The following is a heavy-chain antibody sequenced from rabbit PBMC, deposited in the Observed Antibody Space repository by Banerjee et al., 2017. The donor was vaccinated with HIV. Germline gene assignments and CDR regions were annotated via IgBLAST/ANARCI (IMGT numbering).Heavy chain of an antibody. CDR3: ASWGYGYSGYAYATDF. D-gene: IGHD6-1*01. V-gene: IGHV1S40*01. Sequence: TCKASGIDISRYNMQWVRQSPGKGLEWIACINSNTGNTVYASWAKGPFTISKTSSTTVTLQMTSLTAADTATYFCASWGYGYSGYAYATDFWGQGTLVTVS. CDR1: GIDISRYN. J-gene: IGHJ6*01. CDR2: INSNTGNT.